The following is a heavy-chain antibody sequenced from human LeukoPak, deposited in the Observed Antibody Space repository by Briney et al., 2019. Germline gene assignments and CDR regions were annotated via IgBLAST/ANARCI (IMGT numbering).Heavy chain of an antibody. CDR2: IRYDGSNK. CDR3: AKDPRPYCGGDCYTPNWFDP. Sequence: PGGSLRLSCATSGFTFTTFWMHWVRQAPGKGLEWVAFIRYDGSNKYYADSVRGRFTISRDNSKNTLYLQMNSLRAEDTAVYYCAKDPRPYCGGDCYTPNWFDPWGQGTLVTVSS. J-gene: IGHJ5*02. CDR1: GFTFTTFW. V-gene: IGHV3-30*02. D-gene: IGHD2-21*02.